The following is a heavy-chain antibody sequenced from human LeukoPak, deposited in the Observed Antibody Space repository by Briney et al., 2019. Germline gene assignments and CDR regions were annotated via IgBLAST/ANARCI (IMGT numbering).Heavy chain of an antibody. CDR2: ISGNGDST. CDR1: GFTFSGYG. V-gene: IGHV3-23*01. Sequence: GGSLRLSCAASGFTFSGYGMSWVRQAPGKRLEWVSVISGNGDSTYYADSVKGRFTISRDNSKNTLYLQMNSLRAEDTAVYYCAKDGNDAFDIWGQGTMVTVSS. CDR3: AKDGNDAFDI. J-gene: IGHJ3*02.